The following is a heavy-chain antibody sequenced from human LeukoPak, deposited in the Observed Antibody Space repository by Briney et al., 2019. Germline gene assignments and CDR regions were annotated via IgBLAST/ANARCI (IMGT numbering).Heavy chain of an antibody. D-gene: IGHD3-9*01. V-gene: IGHV4-39*01. Sequence: SETLSLTCSVSGGSISSSSYYWGWVRQPPGKGLEWVGSIYYSGSTYYNPSFKSRVTISVDTSKNPFSLTLSSVTAADTAVYYCARQYYDILTGSRGPGDYWGQGTLVTVSS. J-gene: IGHJ4*02. CDR1: GGSISSSSYY. CDR2: IYYSGST. CDR3: ARQYYDILTGSRGPGDY.